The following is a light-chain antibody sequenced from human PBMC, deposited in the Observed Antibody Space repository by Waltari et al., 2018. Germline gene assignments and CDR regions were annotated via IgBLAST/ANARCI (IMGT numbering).Light chain of an antibody. J-gene: IGKJ1*01. Sequence: DIQMTQSPPTLSASVGDRVTIPCRASQSITNWLAWYQQKPGKAPKLLIYRASNLESGVPSRFSGSGSGTEFTLTISSLQPDDFATYYCQQYDNYWTFGQGTKVEIK. CDR1: QSITNW. CDR3: QQYDNYWT. V-gene: IGKV1-5*03. CDR2: RAS.